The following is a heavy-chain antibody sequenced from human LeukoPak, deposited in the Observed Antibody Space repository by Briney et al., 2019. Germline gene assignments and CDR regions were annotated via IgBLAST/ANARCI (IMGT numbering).Heavy chain of an antibody. J-gene: IGHJ6*02. CDR2: ISYDGSNK. CDR3: AKDKQLGDYGMDV. V-gene: IGHV3-30*18. Sequence: PGGSLRLSCAASGFTFSSYGMHWVRQAPGKGLEWVAVISYDGSNKYYADSVKGRFTISRDNPKNTLYLQMNSLRAEDTAVYYCAKDKQLGDYGMDVWGQGTTVTVSS. D-gene: IGHD6-6*01. CDR1: GFTFSSYG.